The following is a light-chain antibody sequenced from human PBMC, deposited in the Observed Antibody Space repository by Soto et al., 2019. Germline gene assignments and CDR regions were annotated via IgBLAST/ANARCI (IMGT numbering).Light chain of an antibody. CDR1: SSDLGSYDL. J-gene: IGLJ1*01. CDR2: EVT. CDR3: SSYAGSSNV. V-gene: IGLV2-23*02. Sequence: QSALTQPASVSGSPGQSITISCTGTSSDLGSYDLVSWYQQHPGRAPKLIIFEVTKRPSGVSNRFSGSKSGSTASLTISGLQAEDEADYYCSSYAGSSNVFGTGTKLTVL.